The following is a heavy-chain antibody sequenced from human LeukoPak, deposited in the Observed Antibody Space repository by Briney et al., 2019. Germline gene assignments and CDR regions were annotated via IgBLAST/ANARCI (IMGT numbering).Heavy chain of an antibody. CDR1: GFTFSSYA. J-gene: IGHJ4*02. D-gene: IGHD6-19*01. Sequence: SGGSLRLSCAASGFTFSSYAMSWVRQAPGKGLEWDSTISGSGGSTYYADSVKGRFTISRDNSKNTLYLQMNSLRAEDTAVYYCAKRYSSGWYLGSTSFDYWGQGTLVTVSS. CDR2: ISGSGGST. CDR3: AKRYSSGWYLGSTSFDY. V-gene: IGHV3-23*01.